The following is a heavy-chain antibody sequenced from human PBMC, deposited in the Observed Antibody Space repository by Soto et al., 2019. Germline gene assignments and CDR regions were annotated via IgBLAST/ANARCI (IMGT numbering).Heavy chain of an antibody. V-gene: IGHV4-4*02. Sequence: QVQLQESGPGLVKPSGTLSLTCAVSGGSISSNNWWSWVRQPPGIGLEWIGEIFDSGSTNYNPSLKSRVTISVDKSKNQFSLKLISRTAADTAVYYCANRVAGYWFDPWGQGILVTVSS. CDR2: IFDSGST. J-gene: IGHJ5*02. CDR1: GGSISSNNW. D-gene: IGHD6-19*01. CDR3: ANRVAGYWFDP.